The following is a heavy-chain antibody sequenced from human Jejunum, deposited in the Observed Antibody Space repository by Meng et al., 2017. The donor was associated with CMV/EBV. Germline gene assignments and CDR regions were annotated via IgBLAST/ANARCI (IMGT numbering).Heavy chain of an antibody. CDR1: GHSITRGGYY. D-gene: IGHD3-10*01. Sequence: GHSITRGGYYWSWIRQHPERGLEWIGFTYYGGNTYYIPSLESRVTVSLDTSKNQFSLKLTSVTAADTAVYYCGGGGGHRSAWVDYWGQGTLVTVSS. CDR3: GGGGGHRSAWVDY. CDR2: TYYGGNT. V-gene: IGHV4-31*02. J-gene: IGHJ4*02.